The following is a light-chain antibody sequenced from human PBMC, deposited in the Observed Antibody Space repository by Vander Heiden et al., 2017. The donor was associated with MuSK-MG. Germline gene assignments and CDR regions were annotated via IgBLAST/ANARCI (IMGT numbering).Light chain of an antibody. CDR2: DDK. V-gene: IGLV1-51*01. CDR1: SSNIGNYH. CDR3: GTWDGSLSALV. J-gene: IGLJ2*01. Sequence: QMVTISCSGSSSNIGNYHVSWYQQLPGTAPKLLIVDDKRRPSGIPDRFSCSKSGTSAALGITGLQMGDEADDYCGTWDGSLSALVFGGGTKLTVL.